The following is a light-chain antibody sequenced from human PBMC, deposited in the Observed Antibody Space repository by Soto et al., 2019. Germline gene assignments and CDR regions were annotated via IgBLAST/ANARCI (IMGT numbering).Light chain of an antibody. J-gene: IGKJ4*01. Sequence: EIVLTQSPDILSLSPGERATLSCRASQSVSNYLAWYQQKPGQAPRLLIYDASNRATGIPARFSGSGSGTDFTLTISSLEPEDVAVYYCQQRANWPPLTFGGGTKVEIK. CDR3: QQRANWPPLT. CDR2: DAS. V-gene: IGKV3-11*01. CDR1: QSVSNY.